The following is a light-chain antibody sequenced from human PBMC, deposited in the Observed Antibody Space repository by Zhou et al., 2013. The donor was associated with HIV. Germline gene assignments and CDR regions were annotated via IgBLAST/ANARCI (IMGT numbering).Light chain of an antibody. Sequence: DIQMTQSPSSLSASVGDRVTITCRASQDITHYLAWFQQKPGQAPKSLIYAASSLQSGVPSRFSGSGSGTDFTLTISNLQPEDIATYYCQQYKIYPLTFGEGPRWRSN. CDR1: QDITHY. J-gene: IGKJ4*01. CDR3: QQYKIYPLT. V-gene: IGKV1-16*01. CDR2: AAS.